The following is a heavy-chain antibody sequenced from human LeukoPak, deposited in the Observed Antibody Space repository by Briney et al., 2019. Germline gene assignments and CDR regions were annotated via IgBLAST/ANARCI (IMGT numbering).Heavy chain of an antibody. CDR1: GYTFTGYY. CDR2: INPNSGGT. V-gene: IGHV1-2*02. Sequence: ASVKVSCKASGYTFTGYYMHWVRQAPGQGLEWMGWINPNSGGTNYAQKFQGRVTMTRDTSISTAYMELSRLRSDDTAVYYCAYSSDWYGRAFDIWGQGTMVTVSS. CDR3: AYSSDWYGRAFDI. J-gene: IGHJ3*02. D-gene: IGHD6-19*01.